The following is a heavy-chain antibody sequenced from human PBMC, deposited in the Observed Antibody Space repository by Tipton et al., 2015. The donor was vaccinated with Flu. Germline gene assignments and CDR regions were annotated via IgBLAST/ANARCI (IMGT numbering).Heavy chain of an antibody. CDR2: VSRSGDT. Sequence: TLSLTCAVSGYSISSNYYWGWIRQPPGKGLEWIGTVSRSGDTNYNPSLRSRVTISIDRSKNQFSLKMKSVTAADMAVYYCARRDYSNYVSDPKSWFDPWGRGTLVAVSS. V-gene: IGHV4-38-2*01. CDR1: GYSISSNYY. CDR3: ARRDYSNYVSDPKSWFDP. J-gene: IGHJ5*02. D-gene: IGHD4-11*01.